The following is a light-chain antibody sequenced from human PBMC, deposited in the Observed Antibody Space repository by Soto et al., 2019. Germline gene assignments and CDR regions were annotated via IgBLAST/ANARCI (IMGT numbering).Light chain of an antibody. Sequence: EIVLTHSPGTLSLSPGERATLSCRASQSVSSSYLAWYQQRPGQAPRLLIYGASSRATGIPGRFSGSGSGTDFTLTISRLEPEDFAVYYCQQYGSPPYTFGQGTKLEIK. V-gene: IGKV3-20*01. CDR2: GAS. CDR3: QQYGSPPYT. CDR1: QSVSSSY. J-gene: IGKJ2*01.